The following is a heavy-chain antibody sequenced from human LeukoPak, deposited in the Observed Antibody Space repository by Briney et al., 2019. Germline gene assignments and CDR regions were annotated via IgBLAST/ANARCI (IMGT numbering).Heavy chain of an antibody. CDR3: AREIGGARGYSYSIDY. CDR2: IYYSGST. CDR1: GGSVSSGSYY. V-gene: IGHV4-61*01. D-gene: IGHD5-18*01. Sequence: NTSETLSLTCTVSGGSVSSGSYYWSWIRQPPGKGLEWIGYIYYSGSTNYNPSLKSRVTISVDTSKNQFSLKLSSVTAADTAVYYCAREIGGARGYSYSIDYWGQGTLVTVSS. J-gene: IGHJ4*02.